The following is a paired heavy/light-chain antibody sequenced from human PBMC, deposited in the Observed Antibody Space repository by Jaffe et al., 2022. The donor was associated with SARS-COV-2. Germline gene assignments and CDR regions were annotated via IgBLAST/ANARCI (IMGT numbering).Light chain of an antibody. CDR2: WAS. J-gene: IGKJ4*01. CDR3: QQYYHTPLT. V-gene: IGKV4-1*01. CDR1: QSVLYNSNNKNY. Sequence: DIVMTQSPDSLAVSLGERATINCKSSQSVLYNSNNKNYLAWYQQKPGQPPKLLIYWASTRESGVPDRFSGSGSGTDFTLTISSLQAEDVAVYYCQQYYHTPLTFGGGTKVEIK.
Heavy chain of an antibody. D-gene: IGHD2-2*01. CDR3: ARGGEYCSSANCLKVHDAFDI. V-gene: IGHV7-4-1*02. Sequence: QVQLVQSGSELKKPGASVKVSCKASGYSFTTYAMNWVRQAPGQGLEWMGWTNTNTGNPTYAQGFTGRFVFSLDTSVSTAYLQISSLKAEDTAVYYCARGGEYCSSANCLKVHDAFDIWGQGTMVTVSS. CDR2: TNTNTGNP. CDR1: GYSFTTYA. J-gene: IGHJ3*02.